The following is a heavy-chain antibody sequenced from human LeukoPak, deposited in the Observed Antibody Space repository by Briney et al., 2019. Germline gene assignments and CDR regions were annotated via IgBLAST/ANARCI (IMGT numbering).Heavy chain of an antibody. CDR1: GGSISSSSYY. V-gene: IGHV4-39*01. J-gene: IGHJ4*02. D-gene: IGHD3-10*01. Sequence: SETLSLTCTVSGGSISSSSYYWGWIRQPPGKGLEWIGSIYYSGSTYYNPSLKSRVTISVDTSKNQFSLKLSSVTAADTAVYYCARHYYGSGSYYWGQGTLVTVSS. CDR2: IYYSGST. CDR3: ARHYYGSGSYY.